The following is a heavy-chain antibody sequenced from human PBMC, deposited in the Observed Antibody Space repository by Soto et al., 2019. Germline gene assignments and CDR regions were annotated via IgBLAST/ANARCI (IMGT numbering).Heavy chain of an antibody. Sequence: QLQLQESGPGLVKPSETLSLTCTVSGGSISSSSYYWGWIRQPPGKGLEWIGSIYYSGSTYYNPSLQGRITISVDTSKNQFSLKLSYVTAADTAVYYCARPYLLLDTHAFDIGSQGTIVTVSA. V-gene: IGHV4-39*01. J-gene: IGHJ3*02. CDR1: GGSISSSSYY. CDR3: ARPYLLLDTHAFDI. CDR2: IYYSGST. D-gene: IGHD2-15*01.